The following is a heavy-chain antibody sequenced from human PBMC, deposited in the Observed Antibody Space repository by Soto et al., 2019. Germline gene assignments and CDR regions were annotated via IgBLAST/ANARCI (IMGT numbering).Heavy chain of an antibody. CDR3: ARDSYEKSGKYLSYYSSAVDV. D-gene: IGHD3-10*01. CDR2: VDPTDSYS. Sequence: GESLKISCKGSGYSFTNYWITWVRQMPGKGLEWLGRVDPTDSYSNYSPSFQGHVTTPADKSISTAYLQWSSLKASDTAMYYCARDSYEKSGKYLSYYSSAVDVWGQGTTVTVYS. J-gene: IGHJ6*02. V-gene: IGHV5-10-1*01. CDR1: GYSFTNYW.